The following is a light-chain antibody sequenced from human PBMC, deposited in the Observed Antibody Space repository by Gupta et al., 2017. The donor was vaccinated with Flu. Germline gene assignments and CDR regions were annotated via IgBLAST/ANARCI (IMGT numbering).Light chain of an antibody. CDR2: EVS. CDR1: SSDVGSYNL. Sequence: QSALTQPTSVSGSPRQSIPISCTGTSSDVGSYNLVSWYQQHPGKAPKLMIYEVSKRPSGVSNRFSGSKSGNTASLTISGLQAEDEADYYCCSYAGSSTYVVFGGGTKLTVL. CDR3: CSYAGSSTYVV. V-gene: IGLV2-23*02. J-gene: IGLJ2*01.